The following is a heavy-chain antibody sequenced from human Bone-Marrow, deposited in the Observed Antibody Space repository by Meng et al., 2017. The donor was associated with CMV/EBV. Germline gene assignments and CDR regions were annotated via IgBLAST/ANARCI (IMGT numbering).Heavy chain of an antibody. CDR3: ARGTYDFWSGYGYYYYGMDV. CDR2: ISAYNGNT. CDR1: GYTFTSYG. Sequence: ASVKVSCKASGYTFTSYGISWVRQAPGQGLEWMGWISAYNGNTNYAQKLQGRVTMTTDTSTSTAYMELRSLRSDDTAVYYCARGTYDFWSGYGYYYYGMDVWGQGTTVTVSS. J-gene: IGHJ6*02. V-gene: IGHV1-18*01. D-gene: IGHD3-3*01.